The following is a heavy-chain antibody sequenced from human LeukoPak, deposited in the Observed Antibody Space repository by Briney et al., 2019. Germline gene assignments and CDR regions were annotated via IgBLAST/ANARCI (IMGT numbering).Heavy chain of an antibody. D-gene: IGHD6-13*01. V-gene: IGHV3-7*03. Sequence: GGSLRLSCAASGFTVSINWMGWVRQAPGKGLEWVASLKEDGSRQYYVDSVRGRFTISRDNAKNSLYLQMSSLRVEDTAVYYCARDLSSRDAYWGQGTLVTVSS. J-gene: IGHJ4*02. CDR3: ARDLSSRDAY. CDR1: GFTVSINW. CDR2: LKEDGSRQ.